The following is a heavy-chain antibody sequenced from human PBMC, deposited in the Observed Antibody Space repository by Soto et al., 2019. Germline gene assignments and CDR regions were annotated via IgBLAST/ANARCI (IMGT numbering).Heavy chain of an antibody. V-gene: IGHV5-10-1*01. D-gene: IGHD6-13*01. CDR1: GFNFVSHW. Sequence: GESLKISCKGSGFNFVSHWIIWVRQMPGKGLEWMGRIDPSDSYTNYRPSFQGLVTISVDKSINTAYLQWSSLKASDTAMYYCASSIMPAAGPDYWGQGTLVTVSS. CDR3: ASSIMPAAGPDY. J-gene: IGHJ4*02. CDR2: IDPSDSYT.